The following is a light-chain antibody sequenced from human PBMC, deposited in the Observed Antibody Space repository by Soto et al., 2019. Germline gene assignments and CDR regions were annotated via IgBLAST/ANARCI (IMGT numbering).Light chain of an antibody. CDR3: SSSTVDSTLL. V-gene: IGLV2-14*01. Sequence: QSALTQPASVSGSPGQSITISCTGTHDDVGGFNYVSWYQRHPGKAPKLIVYEVSKRPSGVSNRFSGSKSGNTASLTISGLQAEDEADYYCSSSTVDSTLLFGGGTKLTVL. J-gene: IGLJ2*01. CDR1: HDDVGGFNY. CDR2: EVS.